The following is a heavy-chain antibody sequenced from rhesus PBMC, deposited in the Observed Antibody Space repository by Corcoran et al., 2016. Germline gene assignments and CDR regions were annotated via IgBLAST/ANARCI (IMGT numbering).Heavy chain of an antibody. V-gene: IGHV4S19*01. D-gene: IGHD4-4*01. CDR3: ARARGLARYFDL. CDR1: GDSIRSTNW. CDR2: FYSKTGTT. J-gene: IGHJ2*01. Sequence: QVQLQESGPGLVKPSETLSLTCAVSGDSIRSTNWWTWIRQPPGKGLEWIGSFYSKTGTTDYTPSLKNRVTISKDTAKHQFSLKLSAVTAADTAVYYCARARGLARYFDLWGPGTPITISS.